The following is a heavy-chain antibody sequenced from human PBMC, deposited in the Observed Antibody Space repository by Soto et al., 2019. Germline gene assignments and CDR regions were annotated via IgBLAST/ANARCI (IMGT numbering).Heavy chain of an antibody. J-gene: IGHJ6*03. CDR1: GFTFSSYG. CDR2: IWYDGSNK. D-gene: IGHD1-1*01. CDR3: ARDFVSRSNWNINYYYYMDV. Sequence: PGGSLRLSCAASGFTFSSYGMHWVRQAPGKGLEWVAVIWYDGSNKYYADSVKGRFTISRDNSKNTLYLQMNSLRAEDTAVYYCARDFVSRSNWNINYYYYMDVWGKGTTVTVSS. V-gene: IGHV3-33*01.